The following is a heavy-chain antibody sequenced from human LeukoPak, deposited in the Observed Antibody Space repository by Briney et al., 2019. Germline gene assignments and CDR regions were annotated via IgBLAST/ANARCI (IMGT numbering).Heavy chain of an antibody. Sequence: GGSLRLSCAASGFTFSSYSMNWVRQAPGKGLEWVSSISSGSSYIYYADSVKGRFTISRDNAKNSLYLQMNSLRAEDTAVYYCARDSLTMIVGRQKRGLDYWGQGTLVTVSS. CDR2: ISSGSSYI. CDR3: ARDSLTMIVGRQKRGLDY. V-gene: IGHV3-21*01. J-gene: IGHJ4*02. D-gene: IGHD3-22*01. CDR1: GFTFSSYS.